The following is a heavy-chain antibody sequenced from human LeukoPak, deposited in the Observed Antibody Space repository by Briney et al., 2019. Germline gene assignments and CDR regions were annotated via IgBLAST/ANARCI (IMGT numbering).Heavy chain of an antibody. Sequence: PSETLSLTCTVSGGSISSDSYYWAWIRQPPGKGLEWIASIYYGGSTYYNPSLKSRVTISVDTSRNQFSLKLSSVTAADTAVYYCASLAVAGLSEGYWGQGTLVIVSS. CDR2: IYYGGST. CDR1: GGSISSDSYY. J-gene: IGHJ4*02. CDR3: ASLAVAGLSEGY. D-gene: IGHD6-19*01. V-gene: IGHV4-39*01.